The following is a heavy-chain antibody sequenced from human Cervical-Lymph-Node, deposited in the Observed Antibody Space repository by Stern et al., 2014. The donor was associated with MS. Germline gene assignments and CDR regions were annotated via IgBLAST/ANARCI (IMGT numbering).Heavy chain of an antibody. CDR1: GGTFSSSYA. Sequence: QVQLVQSGAEVKKPGSSMNVSCKTSGGTFSSSYAITWMRQAPGQGLEWMGRIIPILGLANYAQKFQGRVIITADKSTSTTYMELNSLRSEDTAVYYCARGVVSNRAAATLHNLFDPWGQGTLVTVSS. J-gene: IGHJ5*02. CDR2: IIPILGLA. V-gene: IGHV1-69*09. D-gene: IGHD2-15*01. CDR3: ARGVVSNRAAATLHNLFDP.